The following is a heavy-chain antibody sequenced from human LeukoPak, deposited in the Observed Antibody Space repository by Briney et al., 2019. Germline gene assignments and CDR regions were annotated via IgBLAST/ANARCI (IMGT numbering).Heavy chain of an antibody. Sequence: SETLSLTCTVSGGSISSYYWSWIRQPPGKGLEWIGYVYYSGSTNYNPSLKSRVTISVDTSKNQFSLKLSSVTAADTAVYYCARGPWYYYDSSGYYRYWGQGTLVTVSS. J-gene: IGHJ4*02. CDR1: GGSISSYY. D-gene: IGHD3-22*01. CDR3: ARGPWYYYDSSGYYRY. CDR2: VYYSGST. V-gene: IGHV4-59*12.